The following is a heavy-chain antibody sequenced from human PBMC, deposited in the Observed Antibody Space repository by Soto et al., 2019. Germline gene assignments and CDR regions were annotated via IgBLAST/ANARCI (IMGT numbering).Heavy chain of an antibody. J-gene: IGHJ5*02. CDR2: INPSDGPT. CDR3: ARGVPRTAGSWSWWFDA. CDR1: GYIFTDYS. Sequence: QVHLVQSGAEVKRPGASVKISCKTFGYIFTDYSIHWVRQAPGQGLEWIGKINPSDGPTKYAMNFEGRISMASDTSTATVYMELGSLRSDDPAVVYCARGVPRTAGSWSWWFDAWGQGTLVTASS. V-gene: IGHV1-46*01. D-gene: IGHD6-25*01.